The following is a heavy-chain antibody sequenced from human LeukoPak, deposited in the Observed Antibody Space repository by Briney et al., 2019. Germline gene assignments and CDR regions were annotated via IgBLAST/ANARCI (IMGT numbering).Heavy chain of an antibody. CDR1: GGSFSGYY. CDR3: ARQSLERGQWLVLMLDAFDI. CDR2: INHSGST. J-gene: IGHJ3*02. V-gene: IGHV4-34*01. Sequence: PSETLSLTCAVYGGSFSGYYWSWIRQPPGKGLEWIGEINHSGSTNYNPSLKSRVTISVDTSKNQFSLKLSSVTAADTAVYYCARQSLERGQWLVLMLDAFDIWGQGTMVTVSS. D-gene: IGHD6-19*01.